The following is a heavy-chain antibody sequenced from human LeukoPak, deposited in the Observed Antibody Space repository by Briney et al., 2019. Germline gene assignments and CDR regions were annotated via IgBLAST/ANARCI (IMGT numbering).Heavy chain of an antibody. CDR1: GGSFSGYY. Sequence: SETLSLTCAVYGGSFSGYYWSWIRQPPGKGLEWIGEINHSGSTNYNPSLKSRVTISVDTSKNQFSLKLSSVTAADTAVYYCARHVWYQLGPRQKVGKYFQHWARAPWSPSPQ. D-gene: IGHD2-2*01. CDR2: INHSGST. J-gene: IGHJ1*01. CDR3: ARHVWYQLGPRQKVGKYFQH. V-gene: IGHV4-34*01.